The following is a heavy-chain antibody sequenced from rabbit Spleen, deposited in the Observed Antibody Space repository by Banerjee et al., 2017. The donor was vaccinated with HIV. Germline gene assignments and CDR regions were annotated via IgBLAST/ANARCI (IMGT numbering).Heavy chain of an antibody. D-gene: IGHD4-1*01. CDR3: VRDRRSSGWGVPLYYFNL. V-gene: IGHV1S47*01. Sequence: QEHLVESGGGLVQPGGSLKLSCKASSFDFNSGGGGGVRQVPGKGLEWIGYSDPVFGSTYYASWVNGRFTISSDNAQNTLYLQLNSLTAADTATYFCVRDRRSSGWGVPLYYFNLWGQGTLVTVS. CDR1: SFDFNSGG. J-gene: IGHJ4*01. CDR2: SDPVFGST.